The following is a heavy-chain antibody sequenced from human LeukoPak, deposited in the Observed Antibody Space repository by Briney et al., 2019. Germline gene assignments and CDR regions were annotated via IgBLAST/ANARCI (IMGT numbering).Heavy chain of an antibody. D-gene: IGHD3-22*01. CDR2: ISSSSYI. CDR1: GFTFSSYS. Sequence: GGSLRLSCAASGFTFSSYSMNWVRQAPGKGLEWVSSISSSSYIYYADSVKGRFTISRDNAKNSLYLQMNSLRAEDTAVYYCARLKTYYYDSSGYYYPSFLDYWGQGTLVTVSS. CDR3: ARLKTYYYDSSGYYYPSFLDY. J-gene: IGHJ4*02. V-gene: IGHV3-21*01.